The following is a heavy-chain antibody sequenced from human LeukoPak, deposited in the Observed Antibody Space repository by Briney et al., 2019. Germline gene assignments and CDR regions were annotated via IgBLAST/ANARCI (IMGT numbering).Heavy chain of an antibody. D-gene: IGHD6-13*01. CDR1: GGSFSGYY. V-gene: IGHV4-34*01. J-gene: IGHJ4*02. CDR3: ATRYSSSWYPTYYFDY. CDR2: INHSGST. Sequence: SETLSLTCAVYGGSFSGYYWSWIRQPPGKGLEWIGEINHSGSTNYNPSLKSRVTISVDTSKNQLSLKLSSVTAADTAVYYCATRYSSSWYPTYYFDYWGQGTLVTVSS.